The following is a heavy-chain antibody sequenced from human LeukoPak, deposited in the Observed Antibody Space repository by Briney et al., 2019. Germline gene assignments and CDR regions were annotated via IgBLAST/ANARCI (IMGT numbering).Heavy chain of an antibody. D-gene: IGHD3-9*01. Sequence: GGSLRLSCAASGFTFSSYGMSWVRQAPGKGLEWVSAISGSGGSTYYADSVKGRFTISRDNSKNTLYLQMNSLRAEDAAVYYCAKGMRLRYFDFIFDYWGQGTLVTVSS. CDR3: AKGMRLRYFDFIFDY. V-gene: IGHV3-23*01. CDR2: ISGSGGST. J-gene: IGHJ4*02. CDR1: GFTFSSYG.